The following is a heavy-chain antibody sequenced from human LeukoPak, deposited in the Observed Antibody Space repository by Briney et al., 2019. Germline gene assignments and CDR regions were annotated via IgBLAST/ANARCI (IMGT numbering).Heavy chain of an antibody. CDR2: ISAYNGNT. CDR3: ERDWSWSNYATYYFDY. CDR1: GCTFTSYG. V-gene: IGHV1-18*01. J-gene: IGHJ4*02. D-gene: IGHD4-11*01. Sequence: GASVKVSCKASGCTFTSYGISWVRQAPGQGLEWMGWISAYNGNTNYAQKLQGRVTMTTDTSTSIAYMELRSLRSDDTAVYYCERDWSWSNYATYYFDYWGQGTLVTVSS.